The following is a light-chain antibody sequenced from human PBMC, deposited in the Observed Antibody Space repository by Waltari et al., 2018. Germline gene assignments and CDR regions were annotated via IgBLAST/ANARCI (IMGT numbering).Light chain of an antibody. CDR2: EVT. J-gene: IGLJ1*01. CDR3: CSDAGSGTYV. V-gene: IGLV2-23*02. CDR1: SSDIGKYNY. Sequence: QSALTQPASVSGSPGQSITISCTGTSSDIGKYNYVSWYQHLPGKVPKVMISEVTKRPSGVSNRFSGSKSGNTASLTISGLQADDEAEYYCCSDAGSGTYVFGTGNKLTVV.